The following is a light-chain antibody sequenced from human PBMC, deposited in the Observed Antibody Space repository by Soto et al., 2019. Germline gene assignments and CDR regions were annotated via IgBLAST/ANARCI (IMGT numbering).Light chain of an antibody. V-gene: IGKV1-5*01. CDR3: QQFNTYTWT. CDR2: DAS. Sequence: DIQMTQSPSTLSAAVGDRVTITCRASQDITTWLAWYQQSPGKAPRLLIYDASSLESGVPSRFSGSGSGTEFTLTISSLQPDDVATYYCQQFNTYTWTFGQGTKVEIK. CDR1: QDITTW. J-gene: IGKJ1*01.